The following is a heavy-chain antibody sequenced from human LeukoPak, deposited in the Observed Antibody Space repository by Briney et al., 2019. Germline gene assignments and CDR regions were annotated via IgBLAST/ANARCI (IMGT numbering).Heavy chain of an antibody. Sequence: GGSLRLSCAASGFTFVDSAMHWIRQAPGKGLEWVPLISGDGGSTYYADSVKGRFTISRDNSKNFLSLQMNCLRSEDTALSVHAKVIPMAGPMIQHCGEGALVTVSS. CDR3: AKVIPMAGPMIQH. D-gene: IGHD6-19*01. V-gene: IGHV3-43*02. CDR1: GFTFVDSA. CDR2: ISGDGGST. J-gene: IGHJ1*01.